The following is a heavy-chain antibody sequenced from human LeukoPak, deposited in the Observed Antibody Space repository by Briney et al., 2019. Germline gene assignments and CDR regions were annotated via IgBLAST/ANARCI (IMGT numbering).Heavy chain of an antibody. CDR1: EYTFTSYD. CDR2: MNPNSGNT. Sequence: ASVKVSCKASEYTFTSYDINWVRQATGQGLEWTGWMNPNSGNTGYALKFQGRVTMTRNTSISTAYMELSSLRSDDSAVYFCARKSNTSSGWFAFDYWGQGTLVTVSS. D-gene: IGHD6-19*01. CDR3: ARKSNTSSGWFAFDY. V-gene: IGHV1-8*01. J-gene: IGHJ4*02.